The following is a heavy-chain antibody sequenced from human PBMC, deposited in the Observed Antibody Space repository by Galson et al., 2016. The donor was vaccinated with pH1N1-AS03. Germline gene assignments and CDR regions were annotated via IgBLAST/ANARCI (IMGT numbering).Heavy chain of an antibody. D-gene: IGHD3-22*01. CDR2: INPSGGTA. CDR1: GYAFTNFY. Sequence: SVKVSCKASGYAFTNFYIHWVRQAPGQGLEWMGIINPSGGTATYAQKFQGRVTMTRDTSTSTVYMELSSLRSEDTACFYCARDHVYDSSCFQHWGQGTLVTVSS. J-gene: IGHJ1*01. CDR3: ARDHVYDSSCFQH. V-gene: IGHV1-46*01.